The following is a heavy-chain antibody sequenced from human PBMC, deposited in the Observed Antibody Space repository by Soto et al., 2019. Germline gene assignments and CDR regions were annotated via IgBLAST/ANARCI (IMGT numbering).Heavy chain of an antibody. J-gene: IGHJ4*02. CDR2: ISYDGSNK. D-gene: IGHD6-19*01. CDR3: AKDLSMGWPTTYYFDY. CDR1: GFTFSSYG. V-gene: IGHV3-30*18. Sequence: GGSLRLSCAASGFTFSSYGMHWVRQAPGKGLEWVAVISYDGSNKYYADSVKGRFTISRDNSKNTLYLQMNSLRAEDTAVYYCAKDLSMGWPTTYYFDYWGQGTLVTVSS.